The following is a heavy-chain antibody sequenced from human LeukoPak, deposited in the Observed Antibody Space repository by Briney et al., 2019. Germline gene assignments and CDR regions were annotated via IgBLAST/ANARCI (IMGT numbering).Heavy chain of an antibody. D-gene: IGHD3-10*01. Sequence: GESLQISFKGSGYGFTNYWIGWVRPMPGKGLEWMGLIFPSDSDIKYSPSFQGQVTISADKSISTAYLQWSSLKASDTAMYYCFFGSGTSHRGHWFDPWGQGTLVTVSS. J-gene: IGHJ5*02. CDR2: IFPSDSDI. V-gene: IGHV5-51*01. CDR3: FFGSGTSHRGHWFDP. CDR1: GYGFTNYW.